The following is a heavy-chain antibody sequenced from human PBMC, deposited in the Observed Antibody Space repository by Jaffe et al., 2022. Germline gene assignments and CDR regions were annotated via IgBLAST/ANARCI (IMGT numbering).Heavy chain of an antibody. D-gene: IGHD6-6*01. CDR3: ARGATRSSSFGGGRNYYYYYYMDV. Sequence: QVQLVESGGGLVKPGGSLRLSCAASGFTFSDYYMSWIRQAPGKGLEWVSYISSSGSTIYYADSVKGRFTISRDNAKNSLYLQMNSLRAEDTAVYYCARGATRSSSFGGGRNYYYYYYMDVWGKGTTVTVSS. J-gene: IGHJ6*03. V-gene: IGHV3-11*01. CDR1: GFTFSDYY. CDR2: ISSSGSTI.